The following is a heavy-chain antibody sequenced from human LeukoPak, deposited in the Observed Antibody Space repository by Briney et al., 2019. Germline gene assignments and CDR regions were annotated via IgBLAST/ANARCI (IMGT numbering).Heavy chain of an antibody. CDR1: GYTFTSYY. CDR2: INPSGGST. CDR3: ARERRIAVAGYYFDY. Sequence: GASVTVSCKASGYTFTSYYMHWVRQAPGQGLEWMGIINPSGGSTSYAQKFQGRVTMTRDTSTSTVYMELSSLRSEDTAVYYCARERRIAVAGYYFDYWGQGTLVTVSS. V-gene: IGHV1-46*01. D-gene: IGHD6-19*01. J-gene: IGHJ4*02.